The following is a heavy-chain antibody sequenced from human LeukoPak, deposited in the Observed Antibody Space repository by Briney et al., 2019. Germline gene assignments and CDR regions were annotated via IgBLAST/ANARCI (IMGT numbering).Heavy chain of an antibody. CDR2: ISGDGVGT. V-gene: IGHV3-43*02. CDR3: ARESGKFDY. CDR1: GLPIGDFA. Sequence: GGSLRLSCVASGLPIGDFAMHWVRQAPGPGLEWVSLISGDGVGTFFADSVKGRFSISRDNSKNSLFLEMSSLRTEDTAMYYCARESGKFDYWGQGTLVAVSS. J-gene: IGHJ4*02.